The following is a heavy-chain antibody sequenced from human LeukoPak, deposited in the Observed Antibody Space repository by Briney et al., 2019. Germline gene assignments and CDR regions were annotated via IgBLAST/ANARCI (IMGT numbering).Heavy chain of an antibody. D-gene: IGHD5-24*01. V-gene: IGHV3-23*01. Sequence: GGSLRPSCAASGFTLSSYAMSWVRQAPGKGLEWVAATSGSGGSTYYADSVKGRFTISRDNSKNTLYLQMNSLRAEDTAVYYCAKAPYLENMDVWGKGTTVTVSS. CDR1: GFTLSSYA. CDR3: AKAPYLENMDV. J-gene: IGHJ6*04. CDR2: TSGSGGST.